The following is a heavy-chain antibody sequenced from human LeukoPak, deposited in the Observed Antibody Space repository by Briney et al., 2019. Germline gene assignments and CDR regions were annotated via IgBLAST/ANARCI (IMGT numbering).Heavy chain of an antibody. V-gene: IGHV1-8*03. D-gene: IGHD3-22*01. CDR3: ARANYYYDSSGYYYYYYYMDV. J-gene: IGHJ6*03. Sequence: ASVKVSCKASGYTFTSYDINWVRQATGQGLEWMGWMNPNSGNTGYAQKFQGRVTITRNTSISTAYMELSSLRSEDTAVYYYARANYYYDSSGYYYYYYYMDVWGKGTTVTVS. CDR2: MNPNSGNT. CDR1: GYTFTSYD.